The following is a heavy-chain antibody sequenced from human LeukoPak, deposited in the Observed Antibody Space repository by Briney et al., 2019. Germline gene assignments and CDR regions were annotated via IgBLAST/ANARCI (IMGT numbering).Heavy chain of an antibody. CDR1: GFTFSSYG. J-gene: IGHJ6*02. CDR3: AKDRAVAGVNYYYYYGMDV. V-gene: IGHV3-30*18. D-gene: IGHD6-19*01. CDR2: ISYDGSNK. Sequence: PGGSLRLSCAASGFTFSSYGMHWVRQAPGKGLEWVAVISYDGSNKYYADSVKGRFTISRDNSKNTLYLQMNSLRGEDTAVYYCAKDRAVAGVNYYYYYGMDVWGQGTTVTVSS.